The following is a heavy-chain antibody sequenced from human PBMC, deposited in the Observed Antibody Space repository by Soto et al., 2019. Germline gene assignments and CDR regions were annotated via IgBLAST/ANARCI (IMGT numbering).Heavy chain of an antibody. V-gene: IGHV5-10-1*01. CDR3: ARRREYLYSGSRPFDI. D-gene: IGHD5-12*01. J-gene: IGHJ3*02. CDR1: GYSFTSYW. Sequence: GESLKISCKGSGYSFTSYWISWVRQMPGKGLEWMGRIDPSDSYTNYSPSFQGHVTISADKSISTAYLQWSSLKASDTVMYYCARRREYLYSGSRPFDIWGQGTMVTVSS. CDR2: IDPSDSYT.